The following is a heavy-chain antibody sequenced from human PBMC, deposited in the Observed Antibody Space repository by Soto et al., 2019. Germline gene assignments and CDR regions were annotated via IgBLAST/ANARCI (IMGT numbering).Heavy chain of an antibody. V-gene: IGHV3-23*01. J-gene: IGHJ4*02. CDR1: GFTFSSYA. CDR3: AKDSLIVVVPAAPKGFDY. CDR2: ISGSGGST. D-gene: IGHD2-2*01. Sequence: EVQLLESGGGLVQPGGSLRLSCAASGFTFSSYAMSWVRQAPGKGLEWVSAISGSGGSTYYADSVKGRFTISRDNSKNTLYLQMNSLRAEDTAVYYCAKDSLIVVVPAAPKGFDYWGQGTLVTVSS.